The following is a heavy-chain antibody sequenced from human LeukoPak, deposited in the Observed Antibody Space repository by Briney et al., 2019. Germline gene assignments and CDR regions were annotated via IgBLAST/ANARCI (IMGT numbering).Heavy chain of an antibody. J-gene: IGHJ4*02. D-gene: IGHD3-16*01. V-gene: IGHV1-2*02. CDR1: GYTFTGYY. CDR3: ARDPSLGLALFDH. Sequence: ASVKVSCKASGYTFTGYYMHWVRQAPGQGLEWMGWINPNSGGTNYAQKFQGRVTMTRDTSISTAYMELSRLRSGDTAVYYCARDPSLGLALFDHWGQGTLVTVSS. CDR2: INPNSGGT.